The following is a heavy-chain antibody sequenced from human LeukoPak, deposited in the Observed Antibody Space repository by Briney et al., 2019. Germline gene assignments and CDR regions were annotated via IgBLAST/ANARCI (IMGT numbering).Heavy chain of an antibody. CDR1: GFTFTGYY. D-gene: IGHD6-25*01. V-gene: IGHV1-2*02. J-gene: IGHJ6*04. CDR3: ARVRTGIAAGDV. CDR2: INPNSGGT. Sequence: ASVKVSCKASGFTFTGYYMHWVRQAPGQGLEWMGWINPNSGGTNYAQKFQGRVTMTRDTSISTAYMELSRLRSDDTAVYYCARVRTGIAAGDVWGKGTTVTVSS.